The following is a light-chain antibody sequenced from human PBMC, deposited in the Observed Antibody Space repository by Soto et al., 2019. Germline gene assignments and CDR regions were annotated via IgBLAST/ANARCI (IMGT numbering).Light chain of an antibody. Sequence: DIQMTQSPSSLSASVGDRVTITCRESQSISSYLNWYQQKPPKAPKPLIYAASILQSGVPSRFSGNESGPDFTLTISSLQPADFATYYCQQSYSTTPYTFGQGTKLEIK. CDR2: AAS. V-gene: IGKV1-39*01. CDR3: QQSYSTTPYT. CDR1: QSISSY. J-gene: IGKJ2*01.